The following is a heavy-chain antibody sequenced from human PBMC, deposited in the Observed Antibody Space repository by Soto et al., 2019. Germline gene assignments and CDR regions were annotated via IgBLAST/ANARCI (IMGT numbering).Heavy chain of an antibody. V-gene: IGHV3-23*01. Sequence: EVQLLESGGGLVQPGGSLRLSCAASGFTFSSYAMSWVRQAPGKGLEWVSAISGSGGSTYYADSVKGRFTISRDNSKNTLYLQMNSLRAEDTAVSYCAKVLVANDAFDIWGQGTMVTVSS. CDR1: GFTFSSYA. J-gene: IGHJ3*02. CDR3: AKVLVANDAFDI. CDR2: ISGSGGST. D-gene: IGHD5-12*01.